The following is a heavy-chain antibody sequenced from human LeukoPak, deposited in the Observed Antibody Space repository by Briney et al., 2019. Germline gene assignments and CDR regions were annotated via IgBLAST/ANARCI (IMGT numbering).Heavy chain of an antibody. V-gene: IGHV4-34*01. Sequence: SETLSLTCAVYGGSLSGYFWSWIRQPPGKGLEWSGEISDSGSINFNPSLKSRVTISVDTAKNQSSLKLNSVTAADTAVYYCARGSKGPRLLYWGQGTLVTVSS. D-gene: IGHD6-6*01. CDR1: GGSLSGYF. CDR2: ISDSGSI. J-gene: IGHJ4*02. CDR3: ARGSKGPRLLY.